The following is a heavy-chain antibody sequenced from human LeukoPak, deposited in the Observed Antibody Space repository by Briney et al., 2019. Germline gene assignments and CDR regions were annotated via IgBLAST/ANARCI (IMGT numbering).Heavy chain of an antibody. D-gene: IGHD6-19*01. CDR3: ARSRIAVAGRGFDP. CDR2: INPNSGGT. CDR1: GYTFTGYY. J-gene: IGHJ5*02. Sequence: GASVKVSCKASGYTFTGYYVHWVRQAPGQGLEWMGWINPNSGGTNYAQKFQGRVTMTRNTSISTAYMELSSLRSEDTAVYYCARSRIAVAGRGFDPWGQGTPVTVSS. V-gene: IGHV1-2*02.